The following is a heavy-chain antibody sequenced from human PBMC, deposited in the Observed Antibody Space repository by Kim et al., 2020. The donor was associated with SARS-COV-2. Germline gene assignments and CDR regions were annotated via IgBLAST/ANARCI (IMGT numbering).Heavy chain of an antibody. CDR2: IYPGDSDT. V-gene: IGHV5-51*01. CDR1: GYSFTSYW. Sequence: GESLKISCKGSGYSFTSYWIGWVRQMPGKGLEWMGIIYPGDSDTRYSPSFQGQVTISADKSISTAYLQWSSLKASDTAMYYCARRVGSGYISGWYRGDYYYGMDVWRQGTTVTVSS. CDR3: ARRVGSGYISGWYRGDYYYGMDV. J-gene: IGHJ6*02. D-gene: IGHD6-19*01.